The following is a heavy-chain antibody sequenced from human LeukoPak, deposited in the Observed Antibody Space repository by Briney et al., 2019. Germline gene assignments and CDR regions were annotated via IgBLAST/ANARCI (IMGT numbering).Heavy chain of an antibody. Sequence: PGGSLRLSCAASGFSFSDYEMNWVRQAPGKGLEWIAYITSGSSIIYYADSVKGRFTISRDNAKNSLYLHMNSLRAEDTAVYYCARDYGGSSPFDYWGQGTLVTVSS. CDR1: GFSFSDYE. D-gene: IGHD4-23*01. V-gene: IGHV3-48*03. CDR3: ARDYGGSSPFDY. CDR2: ITSGSSII. J-gene: IGHJ4*02.